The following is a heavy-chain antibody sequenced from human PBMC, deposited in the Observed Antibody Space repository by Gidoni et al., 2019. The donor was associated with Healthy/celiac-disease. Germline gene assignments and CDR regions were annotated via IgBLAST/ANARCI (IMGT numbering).Heavy chain of an antibody. D-gene: IGHD2-2*01. Sequence: QVQLVESGGGVVQPGRSLRLSCAASGFTFSSYAMHWVRQAPGKGLEWVAVISYDGSNKYYADSVKGRFTISRDNSKNTLYLQMNSLRAEDTAVYYCARTHIVVVLVSWYFDYWGQGTLVTVSS. CDR1: GFTFSSYA. V-gene: IGHV3-30-3*01. J-gene: IGHJ4*02. CDR3: ARTHIVVVLVSWYFDY. CDR2: ISYDGSNK.